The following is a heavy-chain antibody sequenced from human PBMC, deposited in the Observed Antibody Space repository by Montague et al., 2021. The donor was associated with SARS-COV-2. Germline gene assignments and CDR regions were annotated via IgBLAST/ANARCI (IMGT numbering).Heavy chain of an antibody. V-gene: IGHV6-1*01. J-gene: IGHJ5*02. CDR1: GDSVASNRAA. D-gene: IGHD6-19*01. CDR3: AGGWLRNGFDP. Sequence: CAISGDSVASNRAAWNWNRQSPSRGLEWLGRTYYRYKWNNDYAVSVKSRMTIIAAASENQFSLQLNSVTPEDTAVYYCAGGWLRNGFDPWGQGTLVTVSS. CDR2: TYYRYKWNN.